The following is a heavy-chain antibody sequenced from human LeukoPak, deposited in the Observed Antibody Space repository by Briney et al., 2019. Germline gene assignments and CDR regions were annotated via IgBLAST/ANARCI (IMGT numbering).Heavy chain of an antibody. CDR1: GFTFGDYA. CDR3: TRDPLTTVVRYYYMDV. J-gene: IGHJ6*03. CDR2: IRSKAYGGTT. D-gene: IGHD4-23*01. Sequence: GGSLRLSCTASGFTFGDYAMSWFRQAPGKGLEWVGFIRSKAYGGTTEYAASVKGRFTISRDDSKSIAYLQMNSLKTEDTAVYYCTRDPLTTVVRYYYMDVWGKGTTVTVSS. V-gene: IGHV3-49*03.